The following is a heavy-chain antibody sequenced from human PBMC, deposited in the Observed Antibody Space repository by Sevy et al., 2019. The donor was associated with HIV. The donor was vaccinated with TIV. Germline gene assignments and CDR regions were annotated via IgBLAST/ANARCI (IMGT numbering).Heavy chain of an antibody. Sequence: GESLNISCKGSGYSFTSYWIGWVRQLPGKGLEWMGIIYPGDSDTRYSPSFQGQVTISADKSISTAYLQWSSLKASDTAMYYCARTRSDSGSYTALAYYYYMDVWGKGTTVTVSS. J-gene: IGHJ6*03. CDR2: IYPGDSDT. D-gene: IGHD1-26*01. CDR3: ARTRSDSGSYTALAYYYYMDV. V-gene: IGHV5-51*01. CDR1: GYSFTSYW.